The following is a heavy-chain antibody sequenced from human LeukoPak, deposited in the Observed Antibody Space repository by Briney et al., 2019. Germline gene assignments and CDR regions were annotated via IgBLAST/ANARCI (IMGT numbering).Heavy chain of an antibody. CDR3: AKVFRVGATTDAFDI. D-gene: IGHD1-26*01. CDR1: GFAFHSYA. Sequence: GGSLRLSWAASGFAFHSYAMHWVRQAPGKGLEWVAVISYDGSNKYYADSVKGRFTISRDNSKNTLYLQMNSLRAEDTAVYYCAKVFRVGATTDAFDIWGQGTMVTVSS. J-gene: IGHJ3*02. CDR2: ISYDGSNK. V-gene: IGHV3-30*18.